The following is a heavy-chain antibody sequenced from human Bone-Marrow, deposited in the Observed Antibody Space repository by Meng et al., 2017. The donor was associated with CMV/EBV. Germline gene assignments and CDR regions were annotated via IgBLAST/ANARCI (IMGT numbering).Heavy chain of an antibody. CDR2: INQDGSEK. CDR3: ARGPQLFDY. J-gene: IGHJ4*02. CDR1: GFGFNTYE. Sequence: GESLKISCAASGFGFNTYEMNWVHQAPGKGLEWVANINQDGSEKYYVDSVKGRFTISRDNAKNSLYLQMNSLRAEDTAVYYCARGPQLFDYWGQGTLVTVSS. V-gene: IGHV3-7*01. D-gene: IGHD5-18*01.